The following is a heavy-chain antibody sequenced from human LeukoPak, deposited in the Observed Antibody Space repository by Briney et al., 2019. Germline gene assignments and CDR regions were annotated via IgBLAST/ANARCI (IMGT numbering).Heavy chain of an antibody. CDR1: GGTFSSYA. Sequence: SVKVSCKASGGTFSSYAISWVRQAPGQGLEWMGGVIPIFGTANYAQKFQGRVTITTDESTSTAYMELSSLRSEDTAVYYCAREYSSSPNNWFDPWGQGTLVTVSS. D-gene: IGHD6-6*01. V-gene: IGHV1-69*05. CDR3: AREYSSSPNNWFDP. J-gene: IGHJ5*02. CDR2: VIPIFGTA.